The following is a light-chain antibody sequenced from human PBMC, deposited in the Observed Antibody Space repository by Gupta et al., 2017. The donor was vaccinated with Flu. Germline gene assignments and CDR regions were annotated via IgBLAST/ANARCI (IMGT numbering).Light chain of an antibody. CDR1: QDISHN. CDR2: AAS. Sequence: PSSLSASVGDRVTITCRASQDISHNLAWFQQKPGKAPRSLIYAASRLQGGVPSKFSGSGSGTDFTLTITSLQPDDFATYYCQQDITYPQTFGQGTNLEI. J-gene: IGKJ2*01. CDR3: QQDITYPQT. V-gene: IGKV1-16*02.